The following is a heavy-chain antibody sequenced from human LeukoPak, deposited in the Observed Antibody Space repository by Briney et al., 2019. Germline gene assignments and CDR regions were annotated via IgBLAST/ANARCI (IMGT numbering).Heavy chain of an antibody. CDR1: GDSISSYY. J-gene: IGHJ6*03. CDR3: ARDRSLSGWYHYYMDV. D-gene: IGHD6-19*01. CDR2: IYTSGST. Sequence: SETLSLTCTVSGDSISSYYWSWIRQPAGKGLEWIGRIYTSGSTNYNPSLKSRVTMSVDTSKNQFSLKLSSVTAADTAVYYCARDRSLSGWYHYYMDVWGKGTTVTVSS. V-gene: IGHV4-4*07.